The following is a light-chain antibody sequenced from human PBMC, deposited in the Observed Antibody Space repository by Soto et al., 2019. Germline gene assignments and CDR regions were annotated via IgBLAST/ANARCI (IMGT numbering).Light chain of an antibody. CDR2: DVS. CDR3: SSYTSSSTPCV. Sequence: QSALTQPASVSGSPGQSITISCTGTSSDVGGYNYVSWYQQHQGKAPKLMIYDVSNRPSGVSNRFSGSKSGNTASLTISGLQAEDEADYYCSSYTSSSTPCVFGTGTKLTV. V-gene: IGLV2-14*01. J-gene: IGLJ1*01. CDR1: SSDVGGYNY.